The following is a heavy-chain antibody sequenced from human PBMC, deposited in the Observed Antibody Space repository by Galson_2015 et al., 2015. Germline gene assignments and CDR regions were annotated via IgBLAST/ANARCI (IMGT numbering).Heavy chain of an antibody. Sequence: PALVKPTQPLTLTCIFSGFSLSTSGVGVSWIRQPPGKALEWLGVIYWDDDKRYSPSLKSRLTITKDTSKNQVVLTMTNMDPVDTATYYCAHLVWSSGLGVFDIWGQGTMVTVSS. CDR1: GFSLSTSGVG. CDR2: IYWDDDK. J-gene: IGHJ3*02. V-gene: IGHV2-5*02. D-gene: IGHD6-19*01. CDR3: AHLVWSSGLGVFDI.